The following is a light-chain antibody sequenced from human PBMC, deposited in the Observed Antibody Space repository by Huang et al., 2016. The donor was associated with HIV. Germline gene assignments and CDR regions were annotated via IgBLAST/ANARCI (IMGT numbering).Light chain of an antibody. CDR2: GTS. CDR1: QSISNNS. J-gene: IGKJ2*01. Sequence: EIVLAQSPGTLSLSPTERATRFCRASQSISNNSLAWYQQKPGQAPRLLICGTSTRATGIPDRFSGSGSGTDFTLTISRLEPEDSGTYYCQQYGRSPQSFGQGTRLEIK. CDR3: QQYGRSPQS. V-gene: IGKV3-20*01.